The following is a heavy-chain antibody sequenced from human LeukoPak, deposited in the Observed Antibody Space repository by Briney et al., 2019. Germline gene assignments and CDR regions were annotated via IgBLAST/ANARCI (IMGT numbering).Heavy chain of an antibody. Sequence: GGSLRLSCAASGFTFTSYSMNWVRQAPGKRLEWVSSISSGSSYIYYADSAKGRFTISRDNAKNSLYLQMNSLRAEDTAVYYCARDLSPVVRASPMGYWGQGTLVTVSS. V-gene: IGHV3-21*01. CDR2: ISSGSSYI. CDR3: ARDLSPVVRASPMGY. CDR1: GFTFTSYS. D-gene: IGHD3-10*01. J-gene: IGHJ4*02.